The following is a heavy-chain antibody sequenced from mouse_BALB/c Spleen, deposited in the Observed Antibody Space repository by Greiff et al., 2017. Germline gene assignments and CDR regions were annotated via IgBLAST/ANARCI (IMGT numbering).Heavy chain of an antibody. CDR3: ARESPGTMSSYYAMDY. CDR2: INPSTGYT. CDR1: GYTFTSSW. J-gene: IGHJ4*01. D-gene: IGHD2-4*01. V-gene: IGHV1-7*01. Sequence: VQLQQSGAELAKPGASVKMSCKASGYTFTSSWMHWVKQRPGQGLEWIGYINPSTGYTEYNQKFKDKATLTADKSSSTAYMQLSSLTSEDSAVYYCARESPGTMSSYYAMDYWGQGTSVTVSS.